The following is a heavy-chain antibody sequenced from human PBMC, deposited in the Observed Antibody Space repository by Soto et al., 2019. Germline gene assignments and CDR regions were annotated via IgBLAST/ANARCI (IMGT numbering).Heavy chain of an antibody. CDR1: GGTFSRYS. D-gene: IGHD3-22*01. J-gene: IGHJ6*02. V-gene: IGHV1-69*01. Sequence: QVQLVQSGAEVKKPGSSVKVSCKISGGTFSRYSISWVRQAPGQGLEWMGGIVPIFGTRNYAQKLQDRVTITTDESATTAHMELSNLRSEDTAVYYCARPYEGGYSSNHHYYYALDVWGQGTAVTVSS. CDR2: IVPIFGTR. CDR3: ARPYEGGYSSNHHYYYALDV.